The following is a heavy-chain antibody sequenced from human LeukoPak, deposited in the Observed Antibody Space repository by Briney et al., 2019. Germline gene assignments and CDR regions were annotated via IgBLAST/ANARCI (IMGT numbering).Heavy chain of an antibody. Sequence: PSETLSLTCTVSGGSINSYYWSWIRQPAGKGLEWIGRIYTSGCTNYNPSLKSRVTMSVDTSKNQFSLKLSSVTAADTAVYYCARDRSALSIGDYFDYWGQGTLVTVSS. CDR3: ARDRSALSIGDYFDY. J-gene: IGHJ4*02. V-gene: IGHV4-4*07. D-gene: IGHD3-16*01. CDR1: GGSINSYY. CDR2: IYTSGCT.